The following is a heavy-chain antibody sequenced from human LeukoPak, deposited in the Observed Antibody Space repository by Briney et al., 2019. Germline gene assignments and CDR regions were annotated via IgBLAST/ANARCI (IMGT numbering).Heavy chain of an antibody. CDR1: GYTFTGYY. CDR2: INPNSGGT. Sequence: ASVKVFCKASGYTFTGYYMHWVRQAPGQGLEWMGWINPNSGGTNYAQKFQGRVTMTRDTSISTAYMELSRLRSDDTAVYYCARDIVVVPAAIPGDYWGQGTLVTVSS. D-gene: IGHD2-2*02. V-gene: IGHV1-2*02. CDR3: ARDIVVVPAAIPGDY. J-gene: IGHJ4*02.